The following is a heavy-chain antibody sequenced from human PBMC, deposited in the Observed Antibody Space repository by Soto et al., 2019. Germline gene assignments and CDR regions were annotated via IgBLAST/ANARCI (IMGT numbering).Heavy chain of an antibody. Sequence: ASVKVSCKASGYTFTSYAMHWVRQAPGQRLEWMGWINAGNGNTKYSQKFQGRVTITRDTSASTAYMELSSLRSEDTAVYYCAVDSGPRDTAGLWFAYIDYWGQGTLVTVSS. CDR1: GYTFTSYA. D-gene: IGHD3-10*01. J-gene: IGHJ4*02. CDR3: AVDSGPRDTAGLWFAYIDY. CDR2: INAGNGNT. V-gene: IGHV1-3*01.